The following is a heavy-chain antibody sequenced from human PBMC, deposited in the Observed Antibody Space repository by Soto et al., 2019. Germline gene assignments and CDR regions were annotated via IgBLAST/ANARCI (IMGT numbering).Heavy chain of an antibody. CDR1: GGSISNYY. J-gene: IGHJ4*02. V-gene: IGHV4-59*01. D-gene: IGHD2-15*01. Sequence: SETLSLTCTVSGGSISNYYWSWVRQPPGKGLEWIGYIYDSGSTNYNPSLKSRVTISVDTSKNQFSLRLTSVTAADTAVYYCAAAPRYWGQRTPVTVSS. CDR3: AAAPRY. CDR2: IYDSGST.